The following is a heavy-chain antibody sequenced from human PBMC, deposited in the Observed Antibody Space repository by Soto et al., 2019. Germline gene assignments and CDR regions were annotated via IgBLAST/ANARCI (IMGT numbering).Heavy chain of an antibody. CDR1: GGSVSSGSYY. CDR2: IYYSGST. J-gene: IGHJ4*02. D-gene: IGHD5-12*01. V-gene: IGHV4-61*01. CDR3: ARMDIVATMTDY. Sequence: PSETLSLTCTVSGGSVSSGSYYWSWIRQPPGKGLEWIGYIYYSGSTNYNPSLKSRVTISVDTSKNQFSLKLSSVTAADTAVYYCARMDIVATMTDYWGQGTLVTVSS.